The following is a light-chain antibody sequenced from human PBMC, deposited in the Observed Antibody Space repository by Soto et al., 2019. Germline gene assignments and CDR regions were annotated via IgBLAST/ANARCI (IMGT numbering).Light chain of an antibody. Sequence: QSALTQPASVSGSPGQSITISCTGTSSDVGGYNYVSWYQQHPGKAPKLMIYEVSTRPSGVSNRFSGSKSGNTASLTISGLQAEDEADYYCSSYTSQAYVFGTGTKLTVL. J-gene: IGLJ1*01. CDR2: EVS. V-gene: IGLV2-14*01. CDR3: SSYTSQAYV. CDR1: SSDVGGYNY.